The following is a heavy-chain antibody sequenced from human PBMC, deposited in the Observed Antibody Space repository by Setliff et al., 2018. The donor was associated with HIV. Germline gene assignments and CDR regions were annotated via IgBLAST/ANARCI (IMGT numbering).Heavy chain of an antibody. V-gene: IGHV4-30-2*01. Sequence: SETLSLTCTVSGGFISTGGYSWSWIRQPPGKGLEWIGYIYHSGNTYYNPSLKSRVTISVDTSKNQFSLKLSSVTAADTAVYYCARSGLYRGYSSRRYYYYMDVWGKGTTVTVSS. CDR3: ARSGLYRGYSSRRYYYYMDV. CDR2: IYHSGNT. D-gene: IGHD6-13*01. J-gene: IGHJ6*03. CDR1: GGFISTGGYS.